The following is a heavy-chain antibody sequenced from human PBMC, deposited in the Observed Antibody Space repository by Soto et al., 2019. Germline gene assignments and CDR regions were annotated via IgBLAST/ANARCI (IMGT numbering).Heavy chain of an antibody. CDR3: GREYCRGGRCYAPAY. CDR1: GYTFTTFG. CDR2: TSTNNGDT. J-gene: IGHJ4*02. D-gene: IGHD2-15*01. V-gene: IGHV1-18*01. Sequence: QVQLVQSGAEVKPPGASVKVSCKASGYTFTTFGISWVRQAPGQGLEWMGWTSTNNGDTYYAPRFQGRVTVTNDTSTRTAYMELRSLGSDDTAVYYCGREYCRGGRCYAPAYWGQGNLVTVSS.